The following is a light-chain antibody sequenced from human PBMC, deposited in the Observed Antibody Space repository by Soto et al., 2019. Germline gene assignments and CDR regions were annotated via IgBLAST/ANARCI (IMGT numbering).Light chain of an antibody. CDR3: QTWGSGIVV. V-gene: IGLV4-69*01. CDR1: SGHSNYA. Sequence: QSVLTQSPSASASLGASVKLTCNLSSGHSNYAIAWHQQQSEKGPRYLMKLNSDGSHSKGDGIPDRFSGSSSGAERYLTISSLQSEDEADYSCQTWGSGIVVFGGGTKLTVL. J-gene: IGLJ2*01. CDR2: LNSDGSH.